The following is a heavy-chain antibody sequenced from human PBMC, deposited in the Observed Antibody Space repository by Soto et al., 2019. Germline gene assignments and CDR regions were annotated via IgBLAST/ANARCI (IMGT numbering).Heavy chain of an antibody. CDR3: ARENWYDILTGYCGGMDV. V-gene: IGHV3-7*04. CDR2: IKQDGSEK. D-gene: IGHD3-9*01. Sequence: EVQLVESGGGLVQPGGSLRLSCVASGLTFSSYWMSWVRQAPGKGLEWVANIKQDGSEKYYVDSVKGRFTISRDNAKNSLYLQMNSMRAEDTAVYYCARENWYDILTGYCGGMDVWGQGTTVTVSS. CDR1: GLTFSSYW. J-gene: IGHJ6*02.